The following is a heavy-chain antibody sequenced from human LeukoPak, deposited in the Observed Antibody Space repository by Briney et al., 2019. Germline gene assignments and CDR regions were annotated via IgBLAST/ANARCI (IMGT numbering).Heavy chain of an antibody. CDR3: ASTTYSSSWYRSSAYYYYYYMDV. Sequence: SETLSLTCTVSGGSISSYYWSWIRQPAGKGLEWIGRIYTSGSTNDNPSLKSRVTMSVDTSKNQFSLKLSSVTAADTAVYSCASTTYSSSWYRSSAYYYYYYMDVWGKGTTVTVSS. CDR2: IYTSGST. J-gene: IGHJ6*03. D-gene: IGHD6-13*01. V-gene: IGHV4-4*07. CDR1: GGSISSYY.